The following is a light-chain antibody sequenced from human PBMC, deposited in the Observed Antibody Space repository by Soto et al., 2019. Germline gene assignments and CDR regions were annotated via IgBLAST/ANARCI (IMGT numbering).Light chain of an antibody. Sequence: QYGQSQPASVSESPGHAIAISCTGTSSDVGSYNLVSWYQQHPGKAPKLMIYEGSKRPSGVSNRFSGSKSGNTASLTISGLQAEEEADYYCCSYAGSRGMVFGGGTKVTVL. V-gene: IGLV2-23*01. CDR1: SSDVGSYNL. CDR2: EGS. CDR3: CSYAGSRGMV. J-gene: IGLJ2*01.